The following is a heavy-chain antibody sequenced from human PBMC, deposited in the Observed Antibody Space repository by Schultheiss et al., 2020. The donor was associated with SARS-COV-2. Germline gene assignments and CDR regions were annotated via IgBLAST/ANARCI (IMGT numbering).Heavy chain of an antibody. Sequence: GGSLRLSCAASGFTVSSNYMSWVRQAPGKGLEWVANINQDGIEKYYVDSVKGRFTVSRDNAKNSLYMQMNSLRAEDTAVYYCARDRRVDTGNYRHWYFDLWGRGTLVTVSS. D-gene: IGHD5-18*01. J-gene: IGHJ2*01. CDR1: GFTVSSNY. V-gene: IGHV3-7*01. CDR3: ARDRRVDTGNYRHWYFDL. CDR2: INQDGIEK.